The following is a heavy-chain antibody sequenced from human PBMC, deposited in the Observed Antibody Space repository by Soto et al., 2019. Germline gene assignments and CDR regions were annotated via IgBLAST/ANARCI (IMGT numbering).Heavy chain of an antibody. CDR3: ARETLRRYYYDSSGYFY. J-gene: IGHJ4*02. CDR2: IYYSGST. CDR1: GGSVSSGSYY. Sequence: SETLSLNCTVSGGSVSSGSYYWSWIRQPPGKGLEWIVYIYYSGSTNYNLSLKSRVTISVDTSKNQFSLKLSSVTAADTAVYYCARETLRRYYYDSSGYFYWGQGTLVTVSS. V-gene: IGHV4-61*01. D-gene: IGHD3-22*01.